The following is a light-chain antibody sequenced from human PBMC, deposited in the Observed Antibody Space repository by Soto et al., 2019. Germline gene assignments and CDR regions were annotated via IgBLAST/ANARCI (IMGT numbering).Light chain of an antibody. V-gene: IGLV7-43*01. Sequence: QAVVTQAPSLTVSPGGTVTLTCATSTGAVTSGYYPNWFQQKPGQAPRALIYSTNNKYSWTPARFSGSLLGGKAALTLSGVQPEDDADYYCLLYYGGQLGVFGGGTQLTVL. CDR1: TGAVTSGYY. J-gene: IGLJ2*01. CDR3: LLYYGGQLGV. CDR2: STN.